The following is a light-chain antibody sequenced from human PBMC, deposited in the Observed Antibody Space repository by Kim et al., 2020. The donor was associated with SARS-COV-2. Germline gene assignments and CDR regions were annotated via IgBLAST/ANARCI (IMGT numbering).Light chain of an antibody. CDR3: QQHNNGWT. CDR1: QSVTTN. CDR2: GAS. J-gene: IGKJ1*01. V-gene: IGKV3D-15*01. Sequence: EIVLTQSPATLSVSPGERVTLSCRASQSVTTNLAWYQQKPGQPPRYLIYGASTRATGIPARLSGSGSGTEFTLTITSLQSEDFAVYYCQQHNNGWTFRQGTTVDI.